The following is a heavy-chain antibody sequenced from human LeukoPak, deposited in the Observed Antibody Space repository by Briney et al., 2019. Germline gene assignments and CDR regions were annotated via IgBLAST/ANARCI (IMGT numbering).Heavy chain of an antibody. CDR2: IYYSGST. Sequence: PSETLSLTCTVSGTSISSYYWSWIRQPPGKGLEWIGSIYYSGSTYYNPSLKSRVTISVDTSKNQFSLKLSSVTAADTAVYYCARHSGGYSYGYLDYWGQGTLVTVSS. CDR1: GTSISSYY. CDR3: ARHSGGYSYGYLDY. D-gene: IGHD5-18*01. J-gene: IGHJ4*02. V-gene: IGHV4-59*05.